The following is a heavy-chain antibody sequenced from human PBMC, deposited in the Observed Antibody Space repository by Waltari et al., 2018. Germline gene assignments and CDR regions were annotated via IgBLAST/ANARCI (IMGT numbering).Heavy chain of an antibody. V-gene: IGHV3-21*02. CDR2: IGSGTSYI. Sequence: EIQLVESGGGLVKPGGSLRLPCAASGFTFSIYKMSWVRQAPGKGLEWVSSIGSGTSYIYYADSVKGRFTISRDNAKNSLYLQMNSLKVEDTAVYYCARAWDDFDYWGQGALVTVSS. CDR1: GFTFSIYK. J-gene: IGHJ4*02. CDR3: ARAWDDFDY. D-gene: IGHD1-26*01.